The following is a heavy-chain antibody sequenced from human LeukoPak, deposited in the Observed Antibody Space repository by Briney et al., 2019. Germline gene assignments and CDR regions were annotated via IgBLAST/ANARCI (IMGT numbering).Heavy chain of an antibody. CDR2: INGGGGTT. J-gene: IGHJ4*02. V-gene: IGHV3-23*01. D-gene: IGHD6-13*01. CDR1: GFTFSSYA. Sequence: GGSLILSCAASGFTFSSYAMSWFRQAPGKGLQWVSAINGGGGTTSYADSVKGRFTISRDNSKDTLYLQMNSLRAEDTAVYYCARGVAVSSRIAAVWGQGTLVTVSS. CDR3: ARGVAVSSRIAAV.